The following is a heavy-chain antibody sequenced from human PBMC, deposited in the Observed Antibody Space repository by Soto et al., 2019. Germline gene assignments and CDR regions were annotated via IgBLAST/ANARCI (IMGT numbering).Heavy chain of an antibody. CDR3: ARGVMTTVTNYYYYGMDV. Sequence: QVQLVQSGAEVKKPGSSVKVSCKASGGTFSSYAISWVRQAPGQGLEWMVGIIPIFGTANYAQKFQGRVTITADESTSTAYMELSSLRSEDTAVYYCARGVMTTVTNYYYYGMDVWGQATKVTVSS. CDR2: IIPIFGTA. D-gene: IGHD4-17*01. J-gene: IGHJ6*02. V-gene: IGHV1-69*12. CDR1: GGTFSSYA.